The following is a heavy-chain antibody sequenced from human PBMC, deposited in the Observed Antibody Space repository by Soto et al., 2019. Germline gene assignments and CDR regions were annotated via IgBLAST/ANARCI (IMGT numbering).Heavy chain of an antibody. V-gene: IGHV4-4*02. D-gene: IGHD3-10*01. CDR2: MYHSGNA. Sequence: SETLSLTCAVSGGSISSDNWWSWVRQPPGKGLEWIGEMYHSGNANYNPSLKSRVTISVDKSKNQFSMKMTSVTAADTALYYCARASASSMLRGVIINWGQGTQVTVSS. J-gene: IGHJ4*02. CDR3: ARASASSMLRGVIIN. CDR1: GGSISSDNW.